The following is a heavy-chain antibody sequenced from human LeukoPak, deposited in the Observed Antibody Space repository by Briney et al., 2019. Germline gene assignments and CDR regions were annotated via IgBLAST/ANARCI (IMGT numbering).Heavy chain of an antibody. CDR3: ARAYGDYGGGYYGMDV. D-gene: IGHD4-17*01. CDR2: ISYEGSNK. Sequence: GSSLTLICTAWRLPFRIWGTQGLRQAPGKGLEWVGGISYEGSNKYYGDPVKGRFSISRDISKHTLYLQMNSQSGEHSAVFFFARAYGDYGGGYYGMDVWGQGTAVTVSS. CDR1: RLPFRIWG. J-gene: IGHJ6*02. V-gene: IGHV3-30*03.